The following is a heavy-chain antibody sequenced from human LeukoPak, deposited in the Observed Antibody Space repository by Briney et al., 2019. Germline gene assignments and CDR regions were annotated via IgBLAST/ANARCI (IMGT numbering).Heavy chain of an antibody. CDR1: GFTFSSYW. CDR3: ARVLTGSSGCFDY. J-gene: IGHJ4*02. CDR2: AKNKANSYTT. Sequence: GGSLRLSCAASGFTFSSYWMTWVRQAPGKGLEWVGRAKNKANSYTTEYAASVKGRFTISRDDSKNSLYLQMNSLKTEDTAVYYCARVLTGSSGCFDYWGQGTLVTVSS. V-gene: IGHV3-72*01. D-gene: IGHD3-22*01.